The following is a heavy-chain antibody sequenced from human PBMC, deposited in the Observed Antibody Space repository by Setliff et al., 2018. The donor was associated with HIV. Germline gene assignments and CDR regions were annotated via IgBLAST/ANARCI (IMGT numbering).Heavy chain of an antibody. J-gene: IGHJ6*02. CDR3: ARGGFHYDSSGPLFGRWYYYAMDV. CDR2: INPNSGGT. D-gene: IGHD3-22*01. V-gene: IGHV1-2*04. CDR1: GYIFTNYG. Sequence: ASVKVSCKASGYIFTNYGINWVRQAPGQGLEWMGWINPNSGGTNYAQKFQGWVTMTRDTSISTAYMELSSLRSEDTAVYYCARGGFHYDSSGPLFGRWYYYAMDVWGQGTTVTVSS.